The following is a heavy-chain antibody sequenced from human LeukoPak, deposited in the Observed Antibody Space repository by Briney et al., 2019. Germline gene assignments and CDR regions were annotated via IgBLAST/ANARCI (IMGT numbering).Heavy chain of an antibody. CDR3: ARAHDSSEMTTVTHDAFDI. J-gene: IGHJ3*02. CDR2: IIPIFGIA. Sequence: SVKVSCKASGGTFSSYAISWVRQAPGQGGEWMGGIIPIFGIANYTQKFQGRDTITAEEITRTAYMELSSLRSEDTAVYYCARAHDSSEMTTVTHDAFDIWGQGTMVTVSS. V-gene: IGHV1-69*13. CDR1: GGTFSSYA. D-gene: IGHD4-17*01.